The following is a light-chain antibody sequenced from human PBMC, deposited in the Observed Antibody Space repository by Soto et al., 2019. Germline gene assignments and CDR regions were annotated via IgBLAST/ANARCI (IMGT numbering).Light chain of an antibody. Sequence: EIVLTQSPATLSLSPGERATLSCRASQSVSSYLAWYQQKPGQAPRLLIYDASNRANGIPARFRGRGSGSDFTLTISSLEPEDFAVYYCQQRSNWPLTFGGETKVEIK. V-gene: IGKV3-11*01. CDR3: QQRSNWPLT. CDR2: DAS. J-gene: IGKJ4*01. CDR1: QSVSSY.